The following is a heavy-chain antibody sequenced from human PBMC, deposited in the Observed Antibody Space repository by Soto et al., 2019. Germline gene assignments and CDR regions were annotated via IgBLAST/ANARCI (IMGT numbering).Heavy chain of an antibody. CDR3: ASTSPQPYYYYYYGMDV. Sequence: SVKVSCKAAGGTFSSYAISWVRQAPGQGLEWMGGIIPIFGTANYAQKFQGRVTITADKSTSTAYMELSSLRSEDTAVYYCASTSPQPYYYYYYGMDVWGQGTTVTVSS. J-gene: IGHJ6*02. V-gene: IGHV1-69*06. CDR2: IIPIFGTA. CDR1: GGTFSSYA. D-gene: IGHD1-1*01.